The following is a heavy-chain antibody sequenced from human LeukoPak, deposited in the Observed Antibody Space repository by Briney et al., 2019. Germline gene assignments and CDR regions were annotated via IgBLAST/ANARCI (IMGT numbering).Heavy chain of an antibody. CDR2: ISSSSSYI. D-gene: IGHD1-7*01. CDR1: GGSISSSS. CDR3: ARGELELPIDY. V-gene: IGHV3-21*01. Sequence: PSETLSLTCTVSGGSISSSSYYWGWIRQPPGKGLEWVSSISSSSSYIYYADSVKGRFTISRDNAKNSLYLQMNSLRAEDTAVYCCARGELELPIDYWGQGTLVTVSS. J-gene: IGHJ4*02.